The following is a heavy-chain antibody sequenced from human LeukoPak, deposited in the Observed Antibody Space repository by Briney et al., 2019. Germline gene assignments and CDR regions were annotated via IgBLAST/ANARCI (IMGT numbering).Heavy chain of an antibody. Sequence: GGSLRLSCAASGFIFSSYGMHWVRQAPGKGLEWVALIRYDGSEKYYVDSVKGRFTISRDNSKNTLYLQMNSLRAEDTAVYYCAKDKIAVRPGWFDPWGQGTLVTVSS. V-gene: IGHV3-30*02. CDR1: GFIFSSYG. J-gene: IGHJ5*02. CDR2: IRYDGSEK. CDR3: AKDKIAVRPGWFDP. D-gene: IGHD6-6*01.